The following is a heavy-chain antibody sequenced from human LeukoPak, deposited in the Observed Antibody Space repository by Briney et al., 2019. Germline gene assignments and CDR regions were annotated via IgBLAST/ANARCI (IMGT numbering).Heavy chain of an antibody. J-gene: IGHJ3*02. CDR2: INAGNGNT. CDR3: ARDLESLRYFDWLLENHDAFDI. CDR1: GYTFTSYA. D-gene: IGHD3-9*01. V-gene: IGHV1-3*01. Sequence: GASVKVSCKASGYTFTSYAMHWVRQAPGQRLEWMGWINAGNGNTKYSQKFQGRVTITRDTSADTAYMELRSLRSDDTAVYYCARDLESLRYFDWLLENHDAFDIWGQGTMVTVSS.